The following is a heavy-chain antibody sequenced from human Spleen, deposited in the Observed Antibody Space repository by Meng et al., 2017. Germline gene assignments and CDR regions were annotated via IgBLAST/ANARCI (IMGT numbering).Heavy chain of an antibody. CDR3: ARDLRYGMDV. Sequence: GESLKISCAASGFIFSNHYMTWVRQAPGKGLEWVANINGDGTGEYYVDSVKGRFTISRDNAKNSLYLQMNSLRAEDTAVYYCARDLRYGMDVWGQGTTVTVS. CDR2: INGDGTGE. CDR1: GFIFSNHY. J-gene: IGHJ6*02. V-gene: IGHV3-7*01.